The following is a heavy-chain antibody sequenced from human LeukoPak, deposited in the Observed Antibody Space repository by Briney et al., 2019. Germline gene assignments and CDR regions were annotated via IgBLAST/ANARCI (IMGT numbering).Heavy chain of an antibody. Sequence: KTSETLSLTCAVYGGTFSGYYWSWIRQPPGEGLEWIGEINHSGSTNYNPSLKSRVTISVDTSKNQFSLKLSSVTAADTAVYYCARYYGGNLNWFDPWGQGTLVTVSS. CDR2: INHSGST. CDR1: GGTFSGYY. V-gene: IGHV4-34*01. CDR3: ARYYGGNLNWFDP. D-gene: IGHD4-23*01. J-gene: IGHJ5*02.